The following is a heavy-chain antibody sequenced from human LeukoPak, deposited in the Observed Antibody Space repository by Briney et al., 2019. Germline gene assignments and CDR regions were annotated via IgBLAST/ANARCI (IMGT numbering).Heavy chain of an antibody. CDR2: IYYSGST. CDR1: GGSISSGGYY. D-gene: IGHD4-17*01. CDR3: ARDLRDYGDSGLDY. V-gene: IGHV4-31*03. Sequence: SETLSLTCTVPGGSISSGGYYWSWIRQHPGKGLEWIGYIYYSGSTYYNPSLKSRVTISVDTSKNQFSLKLSSVTAADTAVYYCARDLRDYGDSGLDYWAQGTLVTVSS. J-gene: IGHJ4*02.